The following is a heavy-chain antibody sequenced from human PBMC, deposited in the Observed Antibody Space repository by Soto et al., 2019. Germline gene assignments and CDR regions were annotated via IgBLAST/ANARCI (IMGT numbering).Heavy chain of an antibody. D-gene: IGHD2-2*01. CDR1: GGSNIRDGYY. CDR2: ISYSGSS. Sequence: SETLSLTCTVSGGSNIRDGYYWSWIRQHPGKGLEWIAYISYSGSSYSNPSLKSRVTISADTSKNQFSLRLTSVTAADTAVYFCARATPAGSADFWGPATLVTVSS. CDR3: ARATPAGSADF. J-gene: IGHJ4*02. V-gene: IGHV4-31*03.